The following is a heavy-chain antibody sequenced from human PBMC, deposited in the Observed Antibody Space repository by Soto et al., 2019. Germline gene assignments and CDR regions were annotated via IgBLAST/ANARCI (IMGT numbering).Heavy chain of an antibody. CDR3: ARAGPAHAILTRSSHP. J-gene: IGHJ5*02. Sequence: ASVKVSCKASGFTFTGYYMHWVRQAPGQGLEWMGWINPNSGGTNYAQKFQGRVTMTRDTSISTAYMELSRLRSDETAVYYCARAGPAHAILTRSSHPWGQGTLVTVSS. V-gene: IGHV1-2*02. CDR1: GFTFTGYY. D-gene: IGHD3-9*01. CDR2: INPNSGGT.